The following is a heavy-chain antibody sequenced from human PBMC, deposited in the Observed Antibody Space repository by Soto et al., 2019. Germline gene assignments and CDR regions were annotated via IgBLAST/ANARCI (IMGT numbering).Heavy chain of an antibody. CDR3: ARVSSGYSSSWFDY. CDR1: GGSISSGGYY. Sequence: PSETLSLTCTVSGGSISSGGYYWSWIRQHPGKGLEWIGYIYYSGSTYYNPSLKSRVTISVDTSKNQFSLKLSSVTAADTAVYYCARVSSGYSSSWFDYWGQGTLVTVSS. CDR2: IYYSGST. V-gene: IGHV4-31*03. J-gene: IGHJ4*02. D-gene: IGHD6-13*01.